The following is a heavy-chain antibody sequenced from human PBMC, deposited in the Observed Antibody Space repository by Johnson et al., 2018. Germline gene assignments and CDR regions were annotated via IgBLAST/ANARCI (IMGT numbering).Heavy chain of an antibody. D-gene: IGHD3-16*01. Sequence: QVQLVESGGGVVQPGRSLRLSCAASGFILSNYAMHWVRQTPGKGLDWVAVISYDGSNKYYTDSVKGRFTLSRDNSKNTLYLQMNSLRPEDTAVYYCGGGGGFAELWLDHWVQGTLVTVSS. CDR3: GGGGGFAELWLDH. CDR1: GFILSNYA. J-gene: IGHJ5*02. V-gene: IGHV3-30-3*01. CDR2: ISYDGSNK.